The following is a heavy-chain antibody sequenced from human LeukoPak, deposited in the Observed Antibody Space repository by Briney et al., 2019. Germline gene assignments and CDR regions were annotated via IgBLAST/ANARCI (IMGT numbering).Heavy chain of an antibody. J-gene: IGHJ4*02. CDR2: ISNVGSNE. V-gene: IGHV3-30-3*01. CDR3: ARGSGSGSWLIDY. CDR1: GFTFSTYA. D-gene: IGHD3-10*01. Sequence: PGGSLRLSCVASGFTFSTYAMNWVRQAPGKGLEWVAVISNVGSNENYADSVKGRFTISSDNSKNTLFLEMNSLGVEGTAVYHCARGSGSGSWLIDYWGQGTLVTVSS.